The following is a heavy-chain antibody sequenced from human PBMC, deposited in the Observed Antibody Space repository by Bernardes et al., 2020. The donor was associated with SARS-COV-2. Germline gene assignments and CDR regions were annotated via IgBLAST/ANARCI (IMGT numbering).Heavy chain of an antibody. V-gene: IGHV3-43*01. CDR2: VSWDGSST. D-gene: IGHD3-3*01. Sequence: LRLSCAASGFTFEDYTMHWVRQIPGKGLEWVSLVSWDGSSTNYADSVKGRFIISRDSSRNTLHLQMNSLRKEDTALYYCATERQSLTIFGVGHDAFDFWGQGTMVTVSS. J-gene: IGHJ3*01. CDR3: ATERQSLTIFGVGHDAFDF. CDR1: GFTFEDYT.